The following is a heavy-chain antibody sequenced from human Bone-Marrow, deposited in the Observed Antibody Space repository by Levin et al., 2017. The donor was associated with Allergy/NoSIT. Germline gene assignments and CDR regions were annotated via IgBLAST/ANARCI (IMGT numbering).Heavy chain of an antibody. CDR1: GFIFDDYA. D-gene: IGHD2-15*01. Sequence: GGSLRLSCAASGFIFDDYAMHWVRQAPGKGLEWVSTISWNSANVGYADSVKGRFTISRDNAKNSLYLQLNSLRAEDTALYYCAKDLGHTVMVIPANALDIWGRGTKVTVSS. CDR2: ISWNSANV. V-gene: IGHV3-9*01. CDR3: AKDLGHTVMVIPANALDI. J-gene: IGHJ3*02.